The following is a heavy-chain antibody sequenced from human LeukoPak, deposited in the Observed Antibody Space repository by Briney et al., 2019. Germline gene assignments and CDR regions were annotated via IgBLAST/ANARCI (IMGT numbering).Heavy chain of an antibody. D-gene: IGHD3-3*01. V-gene: IGHV3-7*01. CDR3: ARDQGFSYYYYYMDV. J-gene: IGHJ6*03. CDR2: INQDGSEK. Sequence: GGSLRLSCGASGFTLKNYWMSWVRQAPGKGLEWVANINQDGSEKYYVDSVKGRLTISRDNAKNSLYPQMNSLRAEDTAVYYCARDQGFSYYYYYMDVWGKGTTVTVSS. CDR1: GFTLKNYW.